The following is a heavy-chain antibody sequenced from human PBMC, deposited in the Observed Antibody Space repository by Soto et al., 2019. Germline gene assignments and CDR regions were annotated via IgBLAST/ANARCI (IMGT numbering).Heavy chain of an antibody. CDR1: GYTFTSYG. V-gene: IGHV1-18*01. Sequence: ASVKVSCKASGYTFTSYGISWVRQAPGQGLEWMGWISAYNGNTNYAQKLQGRVTMTTDTSTSTAYMELRSLRSDDTAVYYCAKSSSSWPPGLGMDVWGQGTTVTVSS. CDR2: ISAYNGNT. D-gene: IGHD6-13*01. J-gene: IGHJ6*02. CDR3: AKSSSSWPPGLGMDV.